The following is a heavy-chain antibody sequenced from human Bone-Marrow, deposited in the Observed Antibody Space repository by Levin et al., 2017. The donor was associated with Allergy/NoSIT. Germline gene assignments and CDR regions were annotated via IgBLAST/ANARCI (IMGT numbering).Heavy chain of an antibody. CDR1: GFTFSSAW. D-gene: IGHD6-6*01. CDR2: IKSNTNGGTT. V-gene: IGHV3-15*01. CDR3: TRDIAARHWFDP. Sequence: GGSLRLSCVVSGFTFSSAWMNWVRQAPGKGLEWVARIKSNTNGGTTDYAAPVKGRFTISRDDSKSIAYLQMNSLKIEDTAVYYCTRDIAARHWFDPWGQGTLVTVSS. J-gene: IGHJ5*02.